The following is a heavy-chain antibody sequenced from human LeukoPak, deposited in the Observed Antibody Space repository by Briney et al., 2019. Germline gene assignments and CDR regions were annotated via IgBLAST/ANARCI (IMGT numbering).Heavy chain of an antibody. CDR3: ARGNSGSHWGDHYFYMDV. Sequence: SETLSLTCTVSSGSISSYYWNWIRQPPGKGLEWLGEITHNGGTNYMPSLSGRVSVFQDVSKNQFSLKLSSVTAADTGVYYCARGNSGSHWGDHYFYMDVWGKGTTVIVSS. V-gene: IGHV4-34*01. CDR1: SGSISSYY. J-gene: IGHJ6*03. CDR2: ITHNGGT. D-gene: IGHD1-26*01.